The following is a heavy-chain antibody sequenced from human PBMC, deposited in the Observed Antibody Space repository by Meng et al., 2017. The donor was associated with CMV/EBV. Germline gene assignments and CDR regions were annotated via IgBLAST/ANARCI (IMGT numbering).Heavy chain of an antibody. J-gene: IGHJ4*02. CDR3: ASLGAYRGCPFDY. D-gene: IGHD3-16*01. CDR1: GACIGSSCYY. Sequence: RPQVQVAGRGRGNSSNSLALTCNVSGACIGSSCYYWGWIRQPPGKGLEWIGSIYYSGSTNYNPSLKSRVTISVDTSKNQFSLKLSSVTAADTAVYYCASLGAYRGCPFDYWGQGTLVTVSS. V-gene: IGHV4-39*06. CDR2: IYYSGST.